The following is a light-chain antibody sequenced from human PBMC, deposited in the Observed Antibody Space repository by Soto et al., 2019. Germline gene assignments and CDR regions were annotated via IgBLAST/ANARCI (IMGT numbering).Light chain of an antibody. V-gene: IGKV1-39*01. CDR2: AAS. CDR3: QQSYSTPRT. CDR1: QSISNY. J-gene: IGKJ1*01. Sequence: DIPMTQSPSSLSESVGDRVTITCRASQSISNYLNWYQQKPGKAPKLLMYAASSLQSGVPSRFGGSGSGTDFTLTISSLQHEDFATYYCQQSYSTPRTFGQGTKVEIK.